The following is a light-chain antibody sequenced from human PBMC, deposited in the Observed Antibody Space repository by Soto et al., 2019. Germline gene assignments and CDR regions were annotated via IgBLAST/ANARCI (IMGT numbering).Light chain of an antibody. CDR2: GSS. CDR3: QQYGSSPIT. J-gene: IGKJ5*01. CDR1: QDVISSY. V-gene: IGKV3-20*01. Sequence: EIVLTQSPGTLSVSQGERVTLSCSASQDVISSYLAWYQQRRGQAPRLLIYGSSNRATGIPDRFSGSGSGTDFTLTISRLEPEDFAVYYCQQYGSSPITFGQVTRLEIK.